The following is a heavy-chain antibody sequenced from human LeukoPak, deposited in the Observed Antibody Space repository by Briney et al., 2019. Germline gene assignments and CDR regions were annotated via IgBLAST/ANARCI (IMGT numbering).Heavy chain of an antibody. CDR2: INPNSGGT. J-gene: IGHJ6*02. CDR3: ARGEEGNYYYYYGMDV. Sequence: ASVTVSCTVSGYTFTGYYMHWVRQAHRQGLEWMGWINPNSGGTNYAQKFQGRVTMTRDTSISAAYMELSRLKSDDTAVYYCARGEEGNYYYYYGMDVWGQGTTVTVSS. CDR1: GYTFTGYY. V-gene: IGHV1-2*02.